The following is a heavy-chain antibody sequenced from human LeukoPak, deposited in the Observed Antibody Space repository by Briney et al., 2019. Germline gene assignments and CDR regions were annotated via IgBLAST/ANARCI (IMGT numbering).Heavy chain of an antibody. J-gene: IGHJ4*02. Sequence: GESLKISCKVSGYSFTNYWIAWVRQMPGKGLEWMGIIYPNDSDTRYSPSFQGQVTISADRSISTAYLQWSSLKASDTAMYYCAGRNGDAFDYWGQGTLVTVSS. CDR1: GYSFTNYW. CDR3: AGRNGDAFDY. D-gene: IGHD4-17*01. V-gene: IGHV5-51*01. CDR2: IYPNDSDT.